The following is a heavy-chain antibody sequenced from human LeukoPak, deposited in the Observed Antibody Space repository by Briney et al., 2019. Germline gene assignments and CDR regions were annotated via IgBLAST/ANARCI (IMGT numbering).Heavy chain of an antibody. D-gene: IGHD6-19*01. CDR2: ISGSGGST. Sequence: GRSLRLSCAASGFTFSSYAMSWVRQAPGKGLEWVSAISGSGGSTYYADSVKGRFAISRDNSKNTLYLQMNSLRAEDTAVYYCAKNRYSSGWYSDYWGQGTLVTVSS. J-gene: IGHJ4*02. V-gene: IGHV3-23*01. CDR3: AKNRYSSGWYSDY. CDR1: GFTFSSYA.